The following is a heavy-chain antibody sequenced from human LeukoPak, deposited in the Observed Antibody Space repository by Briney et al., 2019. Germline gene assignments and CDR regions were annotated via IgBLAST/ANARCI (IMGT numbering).Heavy chain of an antibody. V-gene: IGHV3-11*01. J-gene: IGHJ5*02. CDR2: ISSSGSTI. Sequence: PRGSLRLSCAASGFTFRDYCMSWIRQAPGKGLEWVSYISSSGSTIYYADSVKGRFTISRDNAKNSLYLQMNSLRAEDTAVYYCATASTVPAATFDPWGQGTLVTVSS. D-gene: IGHD2-2*01. CDR3: ATASTVPAATFDP. CDR1: GFTFRDYC.